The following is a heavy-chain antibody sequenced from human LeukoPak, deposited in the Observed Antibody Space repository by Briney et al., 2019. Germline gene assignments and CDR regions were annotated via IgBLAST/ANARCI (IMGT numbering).Heavy chain of an antibody. J-gene: IGHJ4*02. CDR3: AKISMYISPKNSTPTRTYYFDY. CDR1: GFTFSSYA. D-gene: IGHD1-14*01. V-gene: IGHV3-23*01. Sequence: LPGGSLRLSCAASGFTFSSYAMSWVRQAPGKGLEWVSAISGSGGSTYYADSVKGRFTISRDNSKNTLYLQMNSLRAEDTAVYYCAKISMYISPKNSTPTRTYYFDYWGQGTLVTVSS. CDR2: ISGSGGST.